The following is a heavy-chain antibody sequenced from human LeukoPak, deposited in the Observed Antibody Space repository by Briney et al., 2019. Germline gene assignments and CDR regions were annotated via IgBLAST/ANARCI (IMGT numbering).Heavy chain of an antibody. V-gene: IGHV1-69*01. CDR3: ASPAGYCSSTSCFYV. D-gene: IGHD2-2*01. CDR1: GGTFSSYA. Sequence: SSVKVSCKASGGTFSSYAISWVRQAPGQGLEWMGGIIPIFGTANYAQKFQGRVTITADESTSTAYMELSSLRSEDTAVYYCASPAGYCSSTSCFYVWGQGTLVTVSS. CDR2: IIPIFGTA. J-gene: IGHJ4*02.